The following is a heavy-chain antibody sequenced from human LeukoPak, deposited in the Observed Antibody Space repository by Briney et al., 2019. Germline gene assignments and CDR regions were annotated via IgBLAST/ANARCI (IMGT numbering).Heavy chain of an antibody. CDR3: AKELGYCSSTSCYVREYPIDY. Sequence: PGGSLRLSCAASGFTFSSYAMSWVRQAPGKGLEWVSAISGSGGSTYYADSVKGRFTISRDNSKNTLYLQMNSLRAEDTAVYYCAKELGYCSSTSCYVREYPIDYWGQGTLVTVSS. V-gene: IGHV3-23*01. CDR1: GFTFSSYA. J-gene: IGHJ4*02. D-gene: IGHD2-2*01. CDR2: ISGSGGST.